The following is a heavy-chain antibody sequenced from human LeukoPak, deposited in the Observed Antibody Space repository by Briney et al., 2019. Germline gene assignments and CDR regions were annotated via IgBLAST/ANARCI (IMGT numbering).Heavy chain of an antibody. Sequence: GASVKASCKASGYSFTDYYIHWVRQAPGQGLEWMGWINPYSGGTNYAEKFQGRVTMTRDTSITTAYMELSSLKSDDTAMYYCATLRRSGWYIGDWGQGTRVTVSS. CDR2: INPYSGGT. J-gene: IGHJ4*02. V-gene: IGHV1-2*02. D-gene: IGHD6-19*01. CDR3: ATLRRSGWYIGD. CDR1: GYSFTDYY.